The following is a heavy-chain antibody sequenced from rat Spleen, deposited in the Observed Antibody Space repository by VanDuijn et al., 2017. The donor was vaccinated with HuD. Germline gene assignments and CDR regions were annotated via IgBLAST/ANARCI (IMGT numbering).Heavy chain of an antibody. CDR2: ISTGGGNT. J-gene: IGHJ2*01. V-gene: IGHV5S23*01. CDR1: GFTFSNYD. D-gene: IGHD1-6*01. CDR3: STAGSGLDYYYAGGFDY. Sequence: EVQLVESGGGLVQPGRSLKLSCAASGFTFSNYDMAWVRQAPTKGLEWVASISTGGGNTYYRDSVKGRFTVSRDNAKSTLNLQMDSLRSEDTATYYCSTAGSGLDYYYAGGFDYWGQGVMVTVSS.